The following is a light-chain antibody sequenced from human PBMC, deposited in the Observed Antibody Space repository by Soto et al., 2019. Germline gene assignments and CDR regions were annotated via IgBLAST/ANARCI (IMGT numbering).Light chain of an antibody. CDR2: DAS. J-gene: IGKJ4*01. CDR3: QQYHSLSPEGLT. V-gene: IGKV1-5*01. Sequence: DIQMTQFPSTLSAAVGEKVTITCRASQNIKNWLAWYQHTPGNAPKLLIYDASVLQTGVPSRFSGYSSGEDFALTIISLQPDDFATHFRQQYHSLSPEGLTFGGGTTVEL. CDR1: QNIKNW.